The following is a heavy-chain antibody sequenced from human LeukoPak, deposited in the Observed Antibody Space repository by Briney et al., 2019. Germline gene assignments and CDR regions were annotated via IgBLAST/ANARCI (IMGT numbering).Heavy chain of an antibody. CDR3: ARLRDGYNAFDY. Sequence: ASVTVSCKASGYTFTGYYMHWVRQAPGQGLEWMGWINPNSGGTNYAQKFQGRVTMTRDTSISTAYMELSRLRSDDTAVYYCARLRDGYNAFDYWGQGTLVTVSS. CDR2: INPNSGGT. V-gene: IGHV1-2*02. D-gene: IGHD5-24*01. CDR1: GYTFTGYY. J-gene: IGHJ4*02.